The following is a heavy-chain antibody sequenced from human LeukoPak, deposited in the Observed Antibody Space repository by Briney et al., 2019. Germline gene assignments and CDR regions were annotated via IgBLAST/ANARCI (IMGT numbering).Heavy chain of an antibody. V-gene: IGHV3-30*18. Sequence: GGSLRLSCAASGFTFSSYGMHWVRQAPGRGLEWVAVISYDGSNKYYADSVKGRFTISRDNSKNTLYLQMNSLRAEDTAVYYCAKDQYYYGMGSLEYWGQGTLVTVSS. D-gene: IGHD3-10*01. J-gene: IGHJ4*02. CDR1: GFTFSSYG. CDR3: AKDQYYYGMGSLEY. CDR2: ISYDGSNK.